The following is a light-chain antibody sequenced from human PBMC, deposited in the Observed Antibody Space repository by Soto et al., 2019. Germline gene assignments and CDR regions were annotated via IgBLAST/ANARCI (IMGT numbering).Light chain of an antibody. V-gene: IGLV2-14*01. CDR3: SSYTTSYFYV. J-gene: IGLJ1*01. CDR2: DVS. Sequence: QSALTQPASVSGSPGQSITISCTGTSSDVGAYNHVSWYQHHPGKAPKLMIYDVSNRPSGVSYRFSASKSAFTASLTISGLQAEDEAHYYCSSYTTSYFYVFGPGTKVTVL. CDR1: SSDVGAYNH.